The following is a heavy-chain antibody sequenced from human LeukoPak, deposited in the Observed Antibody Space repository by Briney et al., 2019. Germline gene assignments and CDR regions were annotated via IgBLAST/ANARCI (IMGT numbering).Heavy chain of an antibody. CDR1: GFILSSYS. CDR2: ISSSSSTI. D-gene: IGHD3-10*02. J-gene: IGHJ6*04. Sequence: GGSLRLSCAASGFILSSYSMNWVRQAPGKGLEWVSYISSSSSTIYYADSVKGRFTISRDNAKTSLYLQMNSLRAEDTAVYYCAELGITMIGGVWGKGTTVTISS. V-gene: IGHV3-48*04. CDR3: AELGITMIGGV.